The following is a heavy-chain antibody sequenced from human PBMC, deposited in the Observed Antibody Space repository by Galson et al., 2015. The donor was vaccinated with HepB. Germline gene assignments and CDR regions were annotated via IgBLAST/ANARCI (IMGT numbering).Heavy chain of an antibody. CDR3: ARAYCGVDCSYFDY. Sequence: CAISGDSVSSNSAAWNWIRQSPSRGLEWLGRTYYRSKRYNDYAVSVKSRISINRDTSKNQFSLQLNSVTPEDTAVYYCARAYCGVDCSYFDYWGQGTLVTVSP. V-gene: IGHV6-1*01. J-gene: IGHJ4*02. D-gene: IGHD2-21*01. CDR2: TYYRSKRYN. CDR1: GDSVSSNSAA.